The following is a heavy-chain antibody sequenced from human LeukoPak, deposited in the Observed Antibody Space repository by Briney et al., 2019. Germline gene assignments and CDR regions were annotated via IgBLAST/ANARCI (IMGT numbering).Heavy chain of an antibody. D-gene: IGHD3-22*01. V-gene: IGHV1-2*02. J-gene: IGHJ4*02. Sequence: ASVKVPCKASGYTFTGYYMHWVRQAPGQGLEWMGWINPNSGDTNYAQKFQGRVTMTRDMSINTAYMEVSRLRSDDTAVYYCARFISGYGYWGQGTLVTVSS. CDR2: INPNSGDT. CDR3: ARFISGYGY. CDR1: GYTFTGYY.